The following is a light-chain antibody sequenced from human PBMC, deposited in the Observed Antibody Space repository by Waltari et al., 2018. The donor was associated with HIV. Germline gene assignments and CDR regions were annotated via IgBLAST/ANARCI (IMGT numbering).Light chain of an antibody. V-gene: IGLV3-10*01. CDR1: ALPKRF. CDR2: EDD. Sequence: SYELTQPPSVSVSPGQTARITCSGDALPKRFAYWFQQKSGQAPVLVIYEDDKRPSGIPERFSGSISGTMATLTISGAQVEDEGDFYCYSTDISGDHRVFGGPTKLTVL. CDR3: YSTDISGDHRV. J-gene: IGLJ2*01.